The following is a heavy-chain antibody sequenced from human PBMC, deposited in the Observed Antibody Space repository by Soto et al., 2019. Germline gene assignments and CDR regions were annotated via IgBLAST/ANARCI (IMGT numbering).Heavy chain of an antibody. CDR1: GDSISSGDYY. Sequence: SETLSLTCTVSGDSISSGDYYWSWIRQPPGKGLEWIGYIYYSGTTYYNPSLKSRVTISVETSKNQFSLKLSSVTAADTAVYYCARATLVGANFDAFDIWGRGTMVTVSS. CDR3: ARATLVGANFDAFDI. CDR2: IYYSGTT. J-gene: IGHJ3*02. V-gene: IGHV4-30-4*01. D-gene: IGHD1-26*01.